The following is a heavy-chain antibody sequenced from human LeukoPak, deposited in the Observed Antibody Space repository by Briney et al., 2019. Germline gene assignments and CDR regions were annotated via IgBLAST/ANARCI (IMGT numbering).Heavy chain of an antibody. D-gene: IGHD3-22*01. V-gene: IGHV3-21*01. CDR2: ISSSSSYI. J-gene: IGHJ5*02. Sequence: GGSLRLSCAASGFTFSSYSMNWVRQAPGKGLEWVSSISSSSSYIYYADSVKGRFTISRDNAKNSLYLQVNSLRAEDTAVYYCARGAPRGHYYDSSGHDPWGQGTLVTVSS. CDR1: GFTFSSYS. CDR3: ARGAPRGHYYDSSGHDP.